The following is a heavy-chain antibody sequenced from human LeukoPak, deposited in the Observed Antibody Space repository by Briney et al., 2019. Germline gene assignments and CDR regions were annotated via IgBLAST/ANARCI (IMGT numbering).Heavy chain of an antibody. CDR2: ISGYDGNR. Sequence: ASVKVSCKASGYSFTSHGISWVRQAPGQGLEWMGWISGYDGNRKYAQKVQGRVTMTTDTSTSTAYMELRSLRSDDTAVYFCARGWGSYSAYCGQGTPVIVSS. D-gene: IGHD3-16*01. J-gene: IGHJ4*02. V-gene: IGHV1-18*01. CDR3: ARGWGSYSAY. CDR1: GYSFTSHG.